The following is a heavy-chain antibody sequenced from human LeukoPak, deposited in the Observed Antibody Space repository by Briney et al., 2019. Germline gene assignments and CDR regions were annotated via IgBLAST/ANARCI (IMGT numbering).Heavy chain of an antibody. CDR1: GFTFSSYG. V-gene: IGHV3-30*03. J-gene: IGHJ4*02. Sequence: SGGSLRLSCAASGFTFSSYGMHWVRQAPGKGLEWVAVISYDGSYKYYADSVKGRFTISRDNAKNTLYLQMSSLRAEDTAVYYCARSDYCDYWGQGTLVTVSS. CDR3: ARSDYCDY. CDR2: ISYDGSYK.